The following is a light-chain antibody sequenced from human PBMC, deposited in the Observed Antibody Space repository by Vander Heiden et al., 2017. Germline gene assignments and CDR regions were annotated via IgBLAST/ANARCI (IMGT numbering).Light chain of an antibody. V-gene: IGLV2-14*01. J-gene: IGLJ1*01. Sequence: QSALTQPASVSGSPGQSITPSCTGTSSDVGGYNYVSWYQQHPGKAPKLMIYDVSNRPSGVSNRFSGSKSGNTASLTISGLQAEDEADYYCSSYTSSSTYVFGTGTKVTVL. CDR3: SSYTSSSTYV. CDR2: DVS. CDR1: SSDVGGYNY.